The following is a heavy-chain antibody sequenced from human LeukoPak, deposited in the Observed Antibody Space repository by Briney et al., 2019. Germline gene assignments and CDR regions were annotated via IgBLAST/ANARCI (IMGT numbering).Heavy chain of an antibody. Sequence: SVKVSCKASGGTFSSYAISWVRQAPGQGLEWMGGIIPIFGTANYAQKFQGRVTITADESTSTAYMELSSLRSEDTAVYYCVRELTGYFDWLLPYNYGMDVWGQGTTVTVSS. CDR2: IIPIFGTA. CDR1: GGTFSSYA. J-gene: IGHJ6*02. V-gene: IGHV1-69*13. D-gene: IGHD3-9*01. CDR3: VRELTGYFDWLLPYNYGMDV.